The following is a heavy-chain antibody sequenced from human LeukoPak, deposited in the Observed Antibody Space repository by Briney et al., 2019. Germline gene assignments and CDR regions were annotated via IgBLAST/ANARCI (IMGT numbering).Heavy chain of an antibody. CDR2: ISSSSSYI. D-gene: IGHD1-26*01. V-gene: IGHV3-21*01. Sequence: GGSLRLSCAASGFTFSSYSMNWVRQAPGKGLEWVSSISSSSSYIYYADSVKGRFTISRDNAKNSLYLQMNSLRAEDTAVYYCARDAPSGSYYYYYYYMDVWGKGTTVTVSS. CDR1: GFTFSSYS. J-gene: IGHJ6*03. CDR3: ARDAPSGSYYYYYYYMDV.